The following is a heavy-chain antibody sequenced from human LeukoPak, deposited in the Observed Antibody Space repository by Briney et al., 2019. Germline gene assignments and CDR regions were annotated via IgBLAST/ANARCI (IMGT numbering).Heavy chain of an antibody. CDR1: RFTFRSYA. V-gene: IGHV3-30-3*01. CDR2: ISYDGSNK. CDR3: ARDEGY. Sequence: GGSLRLSSAASRFTFRSYAMHSVREAPGKGLEWVAVISYDGSNKYYSDSVKGRFTISRDNSKNTLYLQMNSLRAEDTAVYYCARDEGYWGQGTLVTVSS. J-gene: IGHJ4*02.